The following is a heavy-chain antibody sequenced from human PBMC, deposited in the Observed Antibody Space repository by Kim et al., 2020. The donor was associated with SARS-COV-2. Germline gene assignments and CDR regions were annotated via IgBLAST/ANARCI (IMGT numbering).Heavy chain of an antibody. CDR2: ISPYTGDT. CDR3: ARDRGASSSYHYGMDV. J-gene: IGHJ6*02. CDR1: GYTFTSYG. Sequence: ASVKVSCKASGYTFTSYGISWVRQAPGQGLEWMGWISPYTGDTNHAQKLQGRVTMTADTSTSTAYMELRSLRSDDTAVYYCARDRGASSSYHYGMDVWGQGTAVTVSS. V-gene: IGHV1-18*01. D-gene: IGHD6-6*01.